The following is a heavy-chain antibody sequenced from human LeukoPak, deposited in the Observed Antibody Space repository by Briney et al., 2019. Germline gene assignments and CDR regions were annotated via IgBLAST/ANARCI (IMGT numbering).Heavy chain of an antibody. J-gene: IGHJ4*02. D-gene: IGHD3-22*01. CDR3: TTYYYDSSGRQYYFDY. CDR2: IYHSGST. V-gene: IGHV4-30-2*01. Sequence: PSETLSLTCTVSGGSISSGGYYWSWIRQPPGKGLEWIGYIYHSGSTYYNPSLKSRVTISVDRSKNQFSLKLSSVTAADTAVYYCTTYYYDSSGRQYYFDYWGQGTLVTVSS. CDR1: GGSISSGGYY.